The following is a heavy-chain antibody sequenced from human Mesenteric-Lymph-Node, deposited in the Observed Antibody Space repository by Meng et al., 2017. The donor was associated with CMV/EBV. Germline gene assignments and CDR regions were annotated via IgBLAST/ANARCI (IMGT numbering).Heavy chain of an antibody. V-gene: IGHV3-23*03. CDR3: ARDGSRYYYFHAMDV. D-gene: IGHD1-26*01. CDR1: GFTFSNYV. J-gene: IGHJ6*02. CDR2: IYSGGVAT. Sequence: GESLKISCAASGFTFSNYVMSWVRQAPGKGLEWVSIIYSGGVATNYADSVKGRLTISRDNSENTLYLRMNSLRAEDTAVYYCARDGSRYYYFHAMDVWGQGTTVTVSS.